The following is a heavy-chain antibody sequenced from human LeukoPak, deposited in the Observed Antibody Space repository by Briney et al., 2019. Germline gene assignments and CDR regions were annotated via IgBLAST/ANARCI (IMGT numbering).Heavy chain of an antibody. CDR3: ARAYCGGDCYTNWFDP. CDR1: GGSISSSSYY. V-gene: IGHV4-39*01. J-gene: IGHJ5*02. D-gene: IGHD2-21*01. Sequence: SETLSLTCTVSGGSISSSSYYWGWIRQPPGKGLEWIGSIYYSGSTYYNPSLKSRVTISVDTSKNQFSLKLSSVTAADTAVYYCARAYCGGDCYTNWFDPCGQGTLVTVSS. CDR2: IYYSGST.